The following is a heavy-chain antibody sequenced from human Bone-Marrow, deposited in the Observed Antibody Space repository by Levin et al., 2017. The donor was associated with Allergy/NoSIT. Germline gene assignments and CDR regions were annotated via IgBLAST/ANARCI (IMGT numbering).Heavy chain of an antibody. CDR1: GLTFSSYA. J-gene: IGHJ3*01. D-gene: IGHD3-10*01. V-gene: IGHV3-23*01. CDR2: ISRSGHET. CDR3: AKDRFNFGSGSPDTFDV. Sequence: GESLKISCAASGLTFSSYAMAWVRQAPGKGLEWVSAISRSGHETDYADSVKGRFTISRDNSKNTLYLQMSSLRGEDTALYYCAKDRFNFGSGSPDTFDVWGQGTMVTVSS.